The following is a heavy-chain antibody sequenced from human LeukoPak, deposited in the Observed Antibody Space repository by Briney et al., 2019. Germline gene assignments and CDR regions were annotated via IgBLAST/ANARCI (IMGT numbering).Heavy chain of an antibody. J-gene: IGHJ4*02. V-gene: IGHV3-21*01. CDR1: GFTFSTYS. Sequence: GVSLRLSCAASGFTFSTYSMNWARQARGKGLEGVTSISSSSSYIYYADSVKGRFTISRDNAKNSLYLQMNSLRAEDTAVYYCARDHSNLNYYDSYFDYWGQGTLVTVSS. CDR3: ARDHSNLNYYDSYFDY. CDR2: ISSSSSYI. D-gene: IGHD3-22*01.